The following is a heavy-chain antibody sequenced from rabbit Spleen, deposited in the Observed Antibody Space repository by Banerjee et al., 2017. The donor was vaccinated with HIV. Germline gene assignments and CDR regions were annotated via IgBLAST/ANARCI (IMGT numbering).Heavy chain of an antibody. CDR2: IYAGSSGST. D-gene: IGHD1-1*01. Sequence: QSLEESGGGLVKPGASLTLTCKASGFSFNSGYDMCWVRQAPGKGLEWIACIYAGSSGSTYYASWAKGRFTISKTSSTTVTLRMTSLTAADTATYFCARDTSSSFSSYGMDLWGQGTLVTVS. J-gene: IGHJ6*01. V-gene: IGHV1S40*01. CDR3: ARDTSSSFSSYGMDL. CDR1: GFSFNSGYD.